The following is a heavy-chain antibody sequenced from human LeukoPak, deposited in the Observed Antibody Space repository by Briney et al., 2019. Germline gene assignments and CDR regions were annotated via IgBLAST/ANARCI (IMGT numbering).Heavy chain of an antibody. CDR2: IYYSGST. D-gene: IGHD3-3*01. Sequence: SETLSLTCTVSGGSISSYYWSWIRHPPGKGLEWIGYIYYSGSTNYNPSLKSRVTISVDTSKNQISLKLSSVTAADTAVYYCARGIADFWSGYYRFDPWGQGTLVTVSS. J-gene: IGHJ5*02. V-gene: IGHV4-59*01. CDR3: ARGIADFWSGYYRFDP. CDR1: GGSISSYY.